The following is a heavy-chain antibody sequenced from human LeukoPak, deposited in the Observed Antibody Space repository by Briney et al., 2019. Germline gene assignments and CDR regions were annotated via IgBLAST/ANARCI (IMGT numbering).Heavy chain of an antibody. CDR2: IYTSGST. CDR1: GGSISSYY. J-gene: IGHJ3*02. CDR3: ARYSGYDIWDAFDI. V-gene: IGHV4-4*07. Sequence: SETLSLTCTVSGGSISSYYWSWIRQPAGKGLEWIGRIYTSGSTNYNPSLKSRVTMSVDTSKNQFSLKLSSVTAADTAVYYFARYSGYDIWDAFDIWGQGTMVTVSS. D-gene: IGHD5-12*01.